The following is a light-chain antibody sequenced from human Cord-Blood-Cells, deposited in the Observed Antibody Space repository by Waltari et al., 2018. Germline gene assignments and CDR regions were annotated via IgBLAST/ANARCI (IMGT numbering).Light chain of an antibody. CDR2: GAS. Sequence: LVLTQSQRTLSLSPGDTATLSCRASQSVSSSYLAWYQQQPGQAPRLLIYGASSRATGIPDRFSGSGSGTDFTLTISRLEPEDFAVYYCQQYGSSNPYSFGQGTKLEIK. CDR1: QSVSSSY. V-gene: IGKV3-20*01. CDR3: QQYGSSNPYS. J-gene: IGKJ2*03.